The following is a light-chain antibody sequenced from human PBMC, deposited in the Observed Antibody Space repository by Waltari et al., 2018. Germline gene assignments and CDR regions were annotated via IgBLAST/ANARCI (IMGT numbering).Light chain of an antibody. Sequence: DLPMTQSPSTLSASVGDRVTITCRASQSIDIWLAWYQQKPGKAPKLLIYKASTLERGVPSRFSGSGSGTEFTLTISSLQPDDFATYYCQQYNIYWTFGQGTKVEIK. CDR1: QSIDIW. V-gene: IGKV1-5*03. CDR2: KAS. CDR3: QQYNIYWT. J-gene: IGKJ1*01.